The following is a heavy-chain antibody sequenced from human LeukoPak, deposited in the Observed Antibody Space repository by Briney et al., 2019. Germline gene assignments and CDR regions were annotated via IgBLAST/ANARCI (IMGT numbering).Heavy chain of an antibody. CDR1: GGSIRNHY. Sequence: SETLSLTCTVSGGSIRNHYWSWVRQPPGKALEWVGYVSDTGHTNSNPSLESRVTISVDTSKNQFSLKLSSVTAADAAAYYCARSEDYGDYGAFDIWGQGTMVTVSS. D-gene: IGHD4-17*01. J-gene: IGHJ3*02. V-gene: IGHV4-59*11. CDR3: ARSEDYGDYGAFDI. CDR2: VSDTGHT.